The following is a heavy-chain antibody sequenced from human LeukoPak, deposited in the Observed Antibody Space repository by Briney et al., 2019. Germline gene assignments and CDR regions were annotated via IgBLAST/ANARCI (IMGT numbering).Heavy chain of an antibody. Sequence: SETLSPTCTVSGGSISIYYWNWIRQPAGKGLEWIGRIYTSGSTSYNPSVKSRVTMSVDTSKNQFSLNLISVTAADTAVYYCARWTTVTRAFDYWGQGTLVTVSS. V-gene: IGHV4-4*07. D-gene: IGHD4-17*01. CDR3: ARWTTVTRAFDY. J-gene: IGHJ4*02. CDR2: IYTSGST. CDR1: GGSISIYY.